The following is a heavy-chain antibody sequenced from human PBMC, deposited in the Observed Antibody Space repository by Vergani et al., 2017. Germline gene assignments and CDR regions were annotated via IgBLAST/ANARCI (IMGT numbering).Heavy chain of an antibody. D-gene: IGHD3-10*01. CDR1: GFTFSSYG. V-gene: IGHV3-48*04. CDR3: ARDYLDFSGSGSPYYFDH. Sequence: VQLVESGGGVVQPGGSLRLSCAASGFTFSSYGMHWVRQAPGKGLEWISYIASSDTTVYYADSVKGRFTISRDNAKNSLYLEMNSLRAEDTAVYYCARDYLDFSGSGSPYYFDHWGQGTQVTVSS. J-gene: IGHJ4*02. CDR2: IASSDTTV.